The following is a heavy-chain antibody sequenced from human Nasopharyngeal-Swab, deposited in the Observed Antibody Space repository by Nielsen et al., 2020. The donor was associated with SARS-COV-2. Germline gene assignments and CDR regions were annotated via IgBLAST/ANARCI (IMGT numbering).Heavy chain of an antibody. D-gene: IGHD2-2*01. J-gene: IGHJ6*03. Sequence: GGSLRLSCAPSGFPFGDFAMPWFRQAPGKGLEWVPGINLNGGTTGYADSVKGRFNISRDNAKNTLYLQMNSLRTEDTALYYCAKGRYSSTDYYMDVWGKGTTVTVSS. V-gene: IGHV3-9*01. CDR2: INLNGGTT. CDR3: AKGRYSSTDYYMDV. CDR1: GFPFGDFA.